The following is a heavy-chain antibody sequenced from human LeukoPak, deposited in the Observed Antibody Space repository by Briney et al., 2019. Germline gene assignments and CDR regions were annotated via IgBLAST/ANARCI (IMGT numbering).Heavy chain of an antibody. CDR1: GFTFSSYA. CDR2: ISGSGGST. V-gene: IGHV3-23*01. D-gene: IGHD2-2*01. CDR3: ARDTRIATVVPAAPSAGIDYYYYGMDV. Sequence: GGSLRLSCAASGFTFSSYAMSWVRQAPGKGLEWVSAISGSGGSTYYADSVKGRFTISRDNSKNTLYLQMNSLRAEDTAVYYCARDTRIATVVPAAPSAGIDYYYYGMDVWGQGTTVTVSS. J-gene: IGHJ6*02.